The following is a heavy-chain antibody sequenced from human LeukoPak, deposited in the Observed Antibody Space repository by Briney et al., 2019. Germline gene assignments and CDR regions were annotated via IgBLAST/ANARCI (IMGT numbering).Heavy chain of an antibody. D-gene: IGHD3-22*01. CDR1: GFTLSSYA. J-gene: IGHJ4*02. CDR2: IKQDGSEK. Sequence: GGSLRLSCAASGFTLSSYAMSWVRQAPGKGLEWVANIKQDGSEKYYVDSVKGRFTISRDNAKNSLYLQMNSLRAEDTAVYYCARGNYYDSSGYYDYWGQGTLVTVSS. V-gene: IGHV3-7*01. CDR3: ARGNYYDSSGYYDY.